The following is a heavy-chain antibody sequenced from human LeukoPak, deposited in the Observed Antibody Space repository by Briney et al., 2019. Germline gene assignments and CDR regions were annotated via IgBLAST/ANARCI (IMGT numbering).Heavy chain of an antibody. CDR1: GGSFSGYY. CDR3: ARGCSSTSCYSRWFDP. D-gene: IGHD2-2*01. CDR2: INHSGST. V-gene: IGHV4-34*01. J-gene: IGHJ5*02. Sequence: PSETLSLTCAVYGGSFSGYYWSWIRQPPGKGLEWIGEINHSGSTNYNPSLKSRVTISVDTSKNQFSLKLSSVTAADTAVYYCARGCSSTSCYSRWFDPWGQGTLVTVSS.